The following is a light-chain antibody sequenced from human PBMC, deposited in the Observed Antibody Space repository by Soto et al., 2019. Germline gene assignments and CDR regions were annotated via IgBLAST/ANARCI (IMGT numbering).Light chain of an antibody. CDR1: KKDVGSYNF. Sequence: VLTQPAPLSGSPGQSLTISCAGTKKDVGSYNFVTWFQQHPGKAPKLIIYEDEKRPSGVSDRFSGSKSDNTASLTISGLQAADEADYYCCSYAGRNSYVFGTGTKVNVL. CDR2: EDE. V-gene: IGLV2-23*01. CDR3: CSYAGRNSYV. J-gene: IGLJ1*01.